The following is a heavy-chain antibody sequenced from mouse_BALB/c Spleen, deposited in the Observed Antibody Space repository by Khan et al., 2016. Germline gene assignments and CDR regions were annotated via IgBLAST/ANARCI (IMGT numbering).Heavy chain of an antibody. Sequence: VQLKQSGPELVKPGVSVKVSCKASGYAFTSYNMYWVKQSHGKSLEWIGYIDPYNGGTNYNQKFKGKATLTVDKSSSTAYMHLNSLTSEDSAVYYCAREGITTVVAKGLDYWGQGTTLTVSS. V-gene: IGHV1S135*01. CDR2: IDPYNGGT. CDR1: GYAFTSYN. D-gene: IGHD1-1*01. CDR3: AREGITTVVAKGLDY. J-gene: IGHJ2*01.